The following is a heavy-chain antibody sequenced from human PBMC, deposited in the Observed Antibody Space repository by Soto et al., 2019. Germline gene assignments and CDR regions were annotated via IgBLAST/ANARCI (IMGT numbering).Heavy chain of an antibody. CDR2: ISGSGGST. CDR1: GFTFSSYA. V-gene: IGHV3-23*01. D-gene: IGHD2-21*02. J-gene: IGHJ6*02. Sequence: GGSLRLSCAASGFTFSSYAMSWVRQAPGKGLEWGSAISGSGGSTYYADSVKGRFTISRDNSKNTLYLQMNSLRAEDTAVYYCRIVVVTATHHYYGMDVWGQGTTVTVSS. CDR3: RIVVVTATHHYYGMDV.